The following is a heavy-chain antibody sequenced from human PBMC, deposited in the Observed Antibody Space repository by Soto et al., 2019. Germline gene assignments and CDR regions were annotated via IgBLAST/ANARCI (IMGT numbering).Heavy chain of an antibody. Sequence: QVQLVQSGAEVKKPGASVKVSCKASGYTFTSYAMHWVRQAPGQRLEWMGWINAGNGNTKYSQKFQGRVIITRDTSASTAYMELSSLRSEATAVYYCARGPGGPDGPGDYWGQGTLVTVSS. CDR1: GYTFTSYA. J-gene: IGHJ4*02. CDR2: INAGNGNT. D-gene: IGHD3-16*01. CDR3: ARGPGGPDGPGDY. V-gene: IGHV1-3*01.